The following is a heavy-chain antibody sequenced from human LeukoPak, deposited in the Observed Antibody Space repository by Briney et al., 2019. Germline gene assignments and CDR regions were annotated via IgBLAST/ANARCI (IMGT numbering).Heavy chain of an antibody. Sequence: GVSVKVSPKVSGYTLTELSMHWVRQAPGKGLEWMGGFDPEDGETIYAQKFQGRVTMTEDTSTDTAYMELSSLRSEDTAVYYCATDSTIFGVVIPFDPWGQATLITVSS. D-gene: IGHD3-3*01. CDR1: GYTLTELS. CDR3: ATDSTIFGVVIPFDP. CDR2: FDPEDGET. V-gene: IGHV1-24*01. J-gene: IGHJ5*02.